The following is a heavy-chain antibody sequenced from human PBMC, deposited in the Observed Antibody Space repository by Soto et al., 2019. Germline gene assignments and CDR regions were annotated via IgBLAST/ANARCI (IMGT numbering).Heavy chain of an antibody. D-gene: IGHD5-12*01. V-gene: IGHV4-39*01. Sequence: PSETLSLTCTVSGGSISSISYYWGWIRQPPGKGLEWIGSIYYSGSTYYNPSLKSRVTISVDTSKNQFSLKLSSVTAADTAVYYCARQYSGYDRNFYYYYYMDVWGKGTTVTVSS. J-gene: IGHJ6*03. CDR2: IYYSGST. CDR3: ARQYSGYDRNFYYYYYMDV. CDR1: GGSISSISYY.